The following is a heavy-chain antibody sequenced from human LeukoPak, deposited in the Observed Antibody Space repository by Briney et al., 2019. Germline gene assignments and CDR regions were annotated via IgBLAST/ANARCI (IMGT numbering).Heavy chain of an antibody. V-gene: IGHV4-39*01. Sequence: SETLSLTCTGSGGSISSNNYYWGWIRQPPGKGLEWIGNFYYSESTYYNPSLKSRVTISVDTSKNQFSLKLSSVTAADTAVYYCARFIYRGPVDYWGQGTLVTVSS. CDR1: GGSISSNNYY. CDR3: ARFIYRGPVDY. D-gene: IGHD3-10*01. CDR2: FYYSEST. J-gene: IGHJ4*02.